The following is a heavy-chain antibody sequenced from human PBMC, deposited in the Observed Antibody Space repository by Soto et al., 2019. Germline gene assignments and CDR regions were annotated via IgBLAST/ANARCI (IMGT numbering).Heavy chain of an antibody. CDR1: GFTFDDYA. CDR3: GKELRTGGEDSGVEVDYFDY. Sequence: EVQLVESGGGLVQPGRSLRLSCAASGFTFDDYAMHWVRQAPGKGLEWVSGISWNSGSICYADSVKGRFTSSRDNAKNSPYLQIDSLAAEDTALYYCGKELRTGGEDSGVEVDYFDYWGQGTLVTVSS. CDR2: ISWNSGSI. D-gene: IGHD6-25*01. J-gene: IGHJ4*02. V-gene: IGHV3-9*01.